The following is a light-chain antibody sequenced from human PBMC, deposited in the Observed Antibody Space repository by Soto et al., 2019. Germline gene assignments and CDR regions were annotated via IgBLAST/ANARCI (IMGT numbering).Light chain of an antibody. CDR1: QSVNSN. V-gene: IGKV3-15*01. CDR2: GAS. CDR3: QQYNNWPPWT. J-gene: IGKJ1*01. Sequence: EIVMTQSPATLSVSPGETATLSCRASQSVNSNLAWYQQKPGQAPRLLIYGASTRATGIPARFSGSGSGTEFTLTISSLQSEDFAVYYCQQYNNWPPWTFGQRTKVDIK.